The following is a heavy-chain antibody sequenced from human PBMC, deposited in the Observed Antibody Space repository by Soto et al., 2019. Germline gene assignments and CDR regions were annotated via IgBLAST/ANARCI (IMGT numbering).Heavy chain of an antibody. CDR1: GYSFTTYG. V-gene: IGHV1-18*01. CDR3: AREGYYSGSGSYSPPRYYGMDV. Sequence: QVQLVQSGAEVKKPGASVKVSYKASGYSFTTYGISWVRQAPGQGLEWMGWISDYNGNTNYEKKFQGRVTMTTDTSTRTAYMELKSLRSDDTAVYYCAREGYYSGSGSYSPPRYYGMDVWGQGTTVTVS. CDR2: ISDYNGNT. D-gene: IGHD3-10*01. J-gene: IGHJ6*02.